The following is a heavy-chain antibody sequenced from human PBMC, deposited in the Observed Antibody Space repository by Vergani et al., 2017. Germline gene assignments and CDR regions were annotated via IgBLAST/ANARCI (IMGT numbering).Heavy chain of an antibody. CDR2: ISYDGSNK. J-gene: IGHJ3*02. CDR3: AKRLGYYYDSSGNDAFDI. Sequence: VQLVESGGGLVQPGGSLRLSCAASGFTFSSYGMHWVRQAPGKGLEWVAVISYDGSNKYYADSVKGRFTIPRDNSKNTLYLQMNSLRAEDTAVYYCAKRLGYYYDSSGNDAFDIWGQGTMVTVSS. CDR1: GFTFSSYG. V-gene: IGHV3-30*18. D-gene: IGHD3-22*01.